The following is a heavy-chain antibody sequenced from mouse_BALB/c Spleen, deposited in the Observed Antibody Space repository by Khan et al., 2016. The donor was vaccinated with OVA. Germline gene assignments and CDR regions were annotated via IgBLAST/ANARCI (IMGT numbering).Heavy chain of an antibody. CDR1: GYTFPSNT. Sequence: VELVESGAELARPGASVKMSCKASGYTFPSNTMHWVKQRPGQGLEWIGYINPWSDYPIYNQKFKDKATLSADISSTTAYMQLSSLTSDDSAVYYCARRTTGYAMDYWGQGTSVTVSS. CDR2: INPWSDYP. CDR3: ARRTTGYAMDY. V-gene: IGHV1-4*01. J-gene: IGHJ4*01. D-gene: IGHD2-14*01.